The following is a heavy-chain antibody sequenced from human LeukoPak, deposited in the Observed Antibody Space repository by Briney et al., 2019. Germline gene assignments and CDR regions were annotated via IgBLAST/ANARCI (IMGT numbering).Heavy chain of an antibody. CDR2: ISSSGSTI. V-gene: IGHV3-11*01. CDR3: ARDLKQLDSGYDFNYYYGMDV. J-gene: IGHJ6*02. D-gene: IGHD5-12*01. Sequence: PGGSLRLSCAASGFTFSDYYMSWIRQAPGKGLEWVSYISSSGSTIYYADSVKGRFTNSRDNAKNSLYLQMNSLRAEDTAVYYCARDLKQLDSGYDFNYYYGMDVWGQGTTVTVSS. CDR1: GFTFSDYY.